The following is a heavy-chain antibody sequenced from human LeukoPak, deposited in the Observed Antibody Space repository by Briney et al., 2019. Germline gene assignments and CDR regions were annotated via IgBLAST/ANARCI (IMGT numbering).Heavy chain of an antibody. CDR3: ARGSYVQQRQDLFDY. V-gene: IGHV3-48*04. Sequence: GGSLRLSCAASGFTFSTYSMNWVRQAPGKGLEWVSYISSSSSAIYYADSVKGRFTISRDNAKSSLYLQMNSLRAEDTAVYYCARGSYVQQRQDLFDYWGQGTLVTVSS. CDR2: ISSSSSAI. J-gene: IGHJ4*02. CDR1: GFTFSTYS. D-gene: IGHD6-13*01.